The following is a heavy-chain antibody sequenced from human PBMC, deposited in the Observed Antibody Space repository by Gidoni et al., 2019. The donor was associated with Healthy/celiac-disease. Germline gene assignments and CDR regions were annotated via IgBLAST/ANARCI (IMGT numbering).Heavy chain of an antibody. CDR1: GFTFDDYA. D-gene: IGHD3-22*01. CDR3: AKGAYDSSGYFDY. J-gene: IGHJ4*02. V-gene: IGHV3-43D*03. Sequence: EVQLVESGGVVVQPGGSLRLSCAASGFTFDDYAMHWVRQAPGKGLEWVSLISWDGGSTYYADSVKGRFTISRDNSKNSLYLQMNSLRAEDTALYYCAKGAYDSSGYFDYWGQGTLVTVSS. CDR2: ISWDGGST.